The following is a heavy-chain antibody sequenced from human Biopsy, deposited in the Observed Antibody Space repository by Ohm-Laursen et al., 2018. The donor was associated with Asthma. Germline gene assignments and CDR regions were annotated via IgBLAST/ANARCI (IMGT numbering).Heavy chain of an antibody. J-gene: IGHJ2*01. CDR2: ISDYNGDS. D-gene: IGHD6-19*01. V-gene: IGHV1-18*04. Sequence: ASVKVSCKASGYTFSSYGIIWVRQAPGQGLEWMGWISDYNGDSHYAQELQGRLTLTTDTSTSTAYMELRSLKSDDTAVYYCARDSGSPYTSALRGAYFDLWGRGTLVTVSS. CDR3: ARDSGSPYTSALRGAYFDL. CDR1: GYTFSSYG.